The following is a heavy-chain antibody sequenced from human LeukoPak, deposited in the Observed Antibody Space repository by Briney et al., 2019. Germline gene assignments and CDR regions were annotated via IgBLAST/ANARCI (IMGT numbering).Heavy chain of an antibody. CDR2: IYYSGST. J-gene: IGHJ4*02. Sequence: SETLSLTCTVSGGSISSYYWSWIRQPPGKGLEWIGYIYYSGSTNYNPSLKSRVTISVDTSKNQFSLKLSSATAADTAVYYCARVHGSGNLLEYFDYWGQGTLVTVSS. V-gene: IGHV4-59*12. D-gene: IGHD3-10*01. CDR1: GGSISSYY. CDR3: ARVHGSGNLLEYFDY.